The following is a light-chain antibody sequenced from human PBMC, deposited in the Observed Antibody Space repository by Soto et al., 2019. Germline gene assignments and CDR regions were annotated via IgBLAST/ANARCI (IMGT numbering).Light chain of an antibody. J-gene: IGLJ2*01. V-gene: IGLV2-23*02. Sequence: QSALTQPASVSGSPGQSITISCTGTSNDIGGYNLVSWYQRHPGKAPKLIIYEANKRPSGVSDRFSGSRSGTTASLTISALQAEDEADYSCYSFAGGATFVFGGGTKLTVL. CDR2: EAN. CDR1: SNDIGGYNL. CDR3: YSFAGGATFV.